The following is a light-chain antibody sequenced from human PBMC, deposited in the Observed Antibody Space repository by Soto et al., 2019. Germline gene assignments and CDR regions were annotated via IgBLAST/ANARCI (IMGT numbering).Light chain of an antibody. CDR2: EVN. CDR3: SSYTSSNTLEV. CDR1: SRDVGGSNY. Sequence: QSALIQPASVSGSPGQSITISCTGTSRDVGGSNYVSWYQHHPHRAPKLLIYEVNYRPSGVSSRFSGSKSGNTASLTISGLQAEDEADYYCSSYTSSNTLEVFGVGTKLT. V-gene: IGLV2-14*01. J-gene: IGLJ1*01.